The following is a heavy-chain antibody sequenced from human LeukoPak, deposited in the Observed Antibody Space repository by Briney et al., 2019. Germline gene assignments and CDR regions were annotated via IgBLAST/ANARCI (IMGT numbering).Heavy chain of an antibody. J-gene: IGHJ4*02. CDR2: ISAYNGNT. CDR3: ARVGYSSSWPDFDY. Sequence: ASVKVSCEASGYTFTSYGISWVRQAPGQGLEWMGWISAYNGNTNYAQKLQGRVTMTTDTSTSTAYMELRSLRSDDTAVYYCARVGYSSSWPDFDYWGQGTLVTVSS. D-gene: IGHD6-13*01. CDR1: GYTFTSYG. V-gene: IGHV1-18*01.